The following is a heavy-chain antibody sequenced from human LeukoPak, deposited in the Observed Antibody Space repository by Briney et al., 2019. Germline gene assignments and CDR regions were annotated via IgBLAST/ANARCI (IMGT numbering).Heavy chain of an antibody. CDR1: GFTVSSNY. CDR2: IYSGGST. Sequence: GGSLRLSCAASGFTVSSNYMTWVRQAPGKGLEWVSHIYSGGSTYYADSVKGRFTISRDNSKNTLYLQMNSLRAEDTAIYYCAKKYSTGLDPWGQGTLVTVSS. CDR3: AKKYSTGLDP. D-gene: IGHD1-26*01. V-gene: IGHV3-53*01. J-gene: IGHJ5*02.